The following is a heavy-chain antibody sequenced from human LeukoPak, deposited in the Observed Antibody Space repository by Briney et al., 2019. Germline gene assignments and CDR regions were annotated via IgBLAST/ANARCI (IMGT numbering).Heavy chain of an antibody. V-gene: IGHV4-34*01. CDR2: INHSGST. Sequence: KPSETLSLTCAVYGGSFSGYYWSWIRQPPGKGLEWIGEINHSGSTNYNPSLKSRVTISVDTSKNQFSLKLSSVTAADTAVYYCARGRKVEWVVAARLARTLKYWGQGTLVTVSS. J-gene: IGHJ4*02. D-gene: IGHD2-15*01. CDR3: ARGRKVEWVVAARLARTLKY. CDR1: GGSFSGYY.